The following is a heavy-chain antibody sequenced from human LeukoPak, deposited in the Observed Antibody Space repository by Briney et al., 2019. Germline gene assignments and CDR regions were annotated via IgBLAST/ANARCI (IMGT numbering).Heavy chain of an antibody. D-gene: IGHD5-24*01. CDR1: GFTFSSYW. CDR2: INSDGSST. V-gene: IGHV3-74*01. J-gene: IGHJ4*02. CDR3: AREGDGYNQGAFDY. Sequence: PGGSLRLSCAASGFTFSSYWMHWVRQAPGKGLVWVSRINSDGSSTIYADSVKDRFTISRDNAKNTLYLQMNSLRAEDTAVYYCAREGDGYNQGAFDYWGQGTLVTVSS.